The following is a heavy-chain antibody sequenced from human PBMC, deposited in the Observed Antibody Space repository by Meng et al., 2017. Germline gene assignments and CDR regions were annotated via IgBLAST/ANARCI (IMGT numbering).Heavy chain of an antibody. J-gene: IGHJ4*02. D-gene: IGHD5-12*01. CDR2: INPNSGGT. Sequence: QGQLVQSGAGVKKPGSSVKVSCQASGYTFTGYYMHWVRQAPGQGLEWMGRINPNSGGTNYAQKFQGRVTMTRDTSISTAYMELSRLRSDDTAVYYCARSIVATMVFDYWGQGTLVTVSS. CDR3: ARSIVATMVFDY. CDR1: GYTFTGYY. V-gene: IGHV1-2*06.